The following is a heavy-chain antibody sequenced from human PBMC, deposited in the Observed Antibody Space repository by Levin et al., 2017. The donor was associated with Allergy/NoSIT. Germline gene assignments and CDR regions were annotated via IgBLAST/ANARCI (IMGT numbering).Heavy chain of an antibody. CDR2: MSYDGSNK. D-gene: IGHD6-13*01. CDR1: GFSFGSHG. J-gene: IGHJ3*02. V-gene: IGHV3-30*18. Sequence: HPGGSLRLSCAASGFSFGSHGMHWVRQAPGKGLEWVAAMSYDGSNKYYADSVVGRFTISRDNSKNTLYLEMNRLRAADTAVYHCAKPLYSSSWYDSFHIWGQGTMVTISS. CDR3: AKPLYSSSWYDSFHI.